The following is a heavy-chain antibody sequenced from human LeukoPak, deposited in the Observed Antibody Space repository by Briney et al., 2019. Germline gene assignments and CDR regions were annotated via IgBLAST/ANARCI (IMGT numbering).Heavy chain of an antibody. D-gene: IGHD3-10*01. Sequence: GGSLRLSCAASGFTFSTYWMHWVRQAPGKGLVWVSRINSHGSSTTYADSVKGRFTISRDNSRNTLYLQMNSLRAEDTAVYYCARGLGRELDGAFDIWGQGTMVTVSS. CDR1: GFTFSTYW. J-gene: IGHJ3*02. CDR2: INSHGSST. CDR3: ARGLGRELDGAFDI. V-gene: IGHV3-74*01.